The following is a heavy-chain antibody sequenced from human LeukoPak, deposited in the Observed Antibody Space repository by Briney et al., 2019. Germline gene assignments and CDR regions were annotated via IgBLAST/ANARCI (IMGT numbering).Heavy chain of an antibody. D-gene: IGHD2-8*01. CDR3: ARDLPYCTNGVCYTATNYYYGMDV. V-gene: IGHV1-69*04. Sequence: ASVRVSCKASGGTFSSYAISWVRQAPGQGLEWMGRIIPILGIANYAQKFQGRATITADKSTSTAYMELSSLRSEDTAVYYCARDLPYCTNGVCYTATNYYYGMDVWGQGTRSPSP. J-gene: IGHJ6*02. CDR2: IIPILGIA. CDR1: GGTFSSYA.